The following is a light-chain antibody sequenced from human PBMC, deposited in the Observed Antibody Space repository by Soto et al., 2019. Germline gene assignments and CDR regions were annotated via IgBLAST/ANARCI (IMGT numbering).Light chain of an antibody. Sequence: QTVVTQPPSTSGTPGQRVTISCSGSNSNVGSNTVNWFQQLPGMAPKLLIYTNDQRPSGVPDRFSGTKSGTSASLAINSLQSEDEADYYCAAWDDSLNSLLFGGGTQLTVL. CDR2: TND. CDR3: AAWDDSLNSLL. J-gene: IGLJ3*02. V-gene: IGLV1-44*01. CDR1: NSNVGSNT.